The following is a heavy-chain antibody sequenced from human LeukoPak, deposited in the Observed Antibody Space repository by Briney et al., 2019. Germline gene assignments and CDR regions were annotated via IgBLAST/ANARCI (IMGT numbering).Heavy chain of an antibody. CDR2: ISASGYNT. Sequence: GGSLRLSCAASGFTFSSCGMSWVRQAPGKGLEWVSTISASGYNTYYADSVQGRFTISRDNSKDTLYLQMNSLRVEDTAVYYCAKGAEEGVAITSVYYYYMDVWGKGTTVTISS. CDR3: AKGAEEGVAITSVYYYYMDV. CDR1: GFTFSSCG. J-gene: IGHJ6*03. D-gene: IGHD3-22*01. V-gene: IGHV3-23*01.